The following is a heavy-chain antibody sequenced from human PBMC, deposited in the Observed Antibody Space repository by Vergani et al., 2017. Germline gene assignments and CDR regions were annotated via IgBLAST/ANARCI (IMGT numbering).Heavy chain of an antibody. J-gene: IGHJ4*02. Sequence: EVQLVESGGGLVQPGGSLRLSCAASGFTFSSYWMSWVRQAPGKGLEWVANIKQDGSEKYYVDSVKGRFTISRDNAKNSLYLQMNSLRAEDTAVYYCARTVLPIAVAGTSXFDYWGQGTLVTVSS. CDR2: IKQDGSEK. CDR3: ARTVLPIAVAGTSXFDY. CDR1: GFTFSSYW. D-gene: IGHD6-19*01. V-gene: IGHV3-7*01.